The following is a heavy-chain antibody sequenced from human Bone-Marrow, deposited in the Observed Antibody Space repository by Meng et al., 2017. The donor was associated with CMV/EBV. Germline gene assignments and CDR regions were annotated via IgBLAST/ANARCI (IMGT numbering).Heavy chain of an antibody. CDR1: GFTVSSNY. D-gene: IGHD3-22*01. CDR3: AKDRVPYDSSTYYFH. J-gene: IGHJ4*02. V-gene: IGHV3-66*02. CDR2: IYSGGST. Sequence: GESLKISCAASGFTVSSNYMSWVRQAPGKGLEWVSVIYSGGSTYYADSVKGRFTISRDNSKNTLYLQMNSLSTEDTAVYYCAKDRVPYDSSTYYFHWGQGTLVTVSS.